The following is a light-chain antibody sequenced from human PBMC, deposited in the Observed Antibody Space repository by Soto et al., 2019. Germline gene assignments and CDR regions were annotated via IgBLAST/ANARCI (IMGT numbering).Light chain of an antibody. J-gene: IGLJ3*02. CDR1: SGDVGAYNF. Sequence: QSALTQPRSASGSPGQSVTISCTVSSGDVGAYNFFSWYQRYPAKLPKLMIYDVNKRPSGVPDRFSGSKSGYTASLTISGLQAEDEADYYCCSYTGNYPKFGGGTKLTVL. CDR3: CSYTGNYPK. V-gene: IGLV2-11*01. CDR2: DVN.